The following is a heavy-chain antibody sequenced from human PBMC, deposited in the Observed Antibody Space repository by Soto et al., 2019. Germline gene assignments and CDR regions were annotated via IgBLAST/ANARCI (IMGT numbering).Heavy chain of an antibody. D-gene: IGHD6-6*01. CDR2: IYPGDSDT. CDR3: VRQNTSSPIHPQGHFDS. CDR1: GYAFSTYW. Sequence: GESLKISCKTSGYAFSTYWIGWVRHMPGKGLEYVGIIYPGDSDTRYSPSFHGQVTVSADKSISTTFLQWGSLKASDTAIYYCVRQNTSSPIHPQGHFDSWGKGTLVTVAS. V-gene: IGHV5-51*01. J-gene: IGHJ4*02.